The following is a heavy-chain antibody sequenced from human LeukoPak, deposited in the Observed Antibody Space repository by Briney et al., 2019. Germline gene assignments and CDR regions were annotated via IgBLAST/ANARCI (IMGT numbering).Heavy chain of an antibody. Sequence: ASVKVSCKASGYTFTSYGISWVRQAPGQGLEWMGWISACNGNTNYAQKLQGRVTITTDTSTSTAYMELRSLRSDDTAVYYCASGINFDWLLPNDYYYMDVWGKGTTVTVSS. J-gene: IGHJ6*03. D-gene: IGHD3-9*01. CDR1: GYTFTSYG. CDR3: ASGINFDWLLPNDYYYMDV. V-gene: IGHV1-18*01. CDR2: ISACNGNT.